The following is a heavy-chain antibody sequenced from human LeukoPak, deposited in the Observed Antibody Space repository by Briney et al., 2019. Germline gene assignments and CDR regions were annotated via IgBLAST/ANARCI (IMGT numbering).Heavy chain of an antibody. J-gene: IGHJ4*02. D-gene: IGHD3-9*01. CDR3: AKAGVRYFDWLLDY. V-gene: IGHV3-30*18. Sequence: PGRSLRLSCAASGFTFSSYGMHWVRQAPGKGLEWVAVISYDGSNKYYADSVKGRFTISRDNSKNTLYLQMNSLRAEDTAVYYCAKAGVRYFDWLLDYWGQGTLVTVSS. CDR1: GFTFSSYG. CDR2: ISYDGSNK.